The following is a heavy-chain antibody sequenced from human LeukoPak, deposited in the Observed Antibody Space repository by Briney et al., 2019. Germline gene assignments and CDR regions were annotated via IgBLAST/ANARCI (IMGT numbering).Heavy chain of an antibody. CDR2: MRSEANSYAT. J-gene: IGHJ6*03. D-gene: IGHD7-27*01. CDR3: TRHWGTGYYYYYMDV. Sequence: GGSLRLSCAASGFTFSGSAMHWVRQASGKGLEWVGRMRSEANSYATAYAASVKGRFTISRDDSKNTAYLQMNSLKTEDTAVYYCTRHWGTGYYYYYMDVWGKGTTVTVSS. V-gene: IGHV3-73*01. CDR1: GFTFSGSA.